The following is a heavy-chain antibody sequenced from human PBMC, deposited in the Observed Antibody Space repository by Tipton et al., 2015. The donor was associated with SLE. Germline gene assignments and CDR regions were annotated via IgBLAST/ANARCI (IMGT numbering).Heavy chain of an antibody. CDR1: GGSISSYY. CDR3: AREYYDILTGYKYFDY. V-gene: IGHV4-4*07. J-gene: IGHJ4*02. CDR2: IYTSGST. D-gene: IGHD3-9*01. Sequence: TLSLTCTVSGGSISSYYWSWIRQPAGKGLEWIGRIYTSGSTNYNPSPKSRVTISVDTSKNQFSLKLSSVTAADTAVYYCAREYYDILTGYKYFDYWGQGTLVTVPS.